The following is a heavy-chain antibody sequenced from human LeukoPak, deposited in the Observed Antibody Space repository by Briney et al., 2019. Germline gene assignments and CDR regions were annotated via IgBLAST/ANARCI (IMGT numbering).Heavy chain of an antibody. D-gene: IGHD2-21*01. Sequence: GGSLRLSCEASGFNLNYYWLGWVRQAPGKGLEWVALIHHDESEKYYVDSVKGRSSISRDNAKSSVYLQMDSLRVDDTAIYYCTRWVSQYYFDFWGQGALVSVSS. CDR3: TRWVSQYYFDF. CDR1: GFNLNYYW. CDR2: IHHDESEK. V-gene: IGHV3-7*01. J-gene: IGHJ4*02.